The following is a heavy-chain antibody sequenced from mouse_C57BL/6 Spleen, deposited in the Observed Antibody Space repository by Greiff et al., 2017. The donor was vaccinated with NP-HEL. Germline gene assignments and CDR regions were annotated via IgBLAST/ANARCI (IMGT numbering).Heavy chain of an antibody. CDR3: ARCYYGSSPYYFDY. CDR1: GYTFTSYW. J-gene: IGHJ2*01. Sequence: QVQLQQSGAELVMPGASVKLSCKASGYTFTSYWMHWVKQRPGQGLEWIGEIDPSDSYTNYNQKFKGKSTLTVDKSSSTAYMQLSSLTSEDSAVYYCARCYYGSSPYYFDYWGQGTTLTVSS. V-gene: IGHV1-69*01. D-gene: IGHD1-1*01. CDR2: IDPSDSYT.